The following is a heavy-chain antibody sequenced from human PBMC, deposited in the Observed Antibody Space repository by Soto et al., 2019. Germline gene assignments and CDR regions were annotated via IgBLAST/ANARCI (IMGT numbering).Heavy chain of an antibody. D-gene: IGHD5-12*01. CDR2: MNPNSGNT. Sequence: QVQLVQSGAEVKKPGASVKVSCKASGYTFTSYDITWVRQATGQGLEWMGWMNPNSGNTGYAQKLQGRVTVTRNTSISTAHMEVSSLGTEDTAVDYCAGGPVIGGYGLDYWGQGTLVTVSS. CDR3: AGGPVIGGYGLDY. V-gene: IGHV1-8*01. J-gene: IGHJ4*02. CDR1: GYTFTSYD.